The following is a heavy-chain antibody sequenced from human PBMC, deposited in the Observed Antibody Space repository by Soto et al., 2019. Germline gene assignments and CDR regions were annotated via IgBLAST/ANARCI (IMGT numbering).Heavy chain of an antibody. V-gene: IGHV1-18*01. J-gene: IGHJ4*02. CDR2: ISAYNGNT. Sequence: ASVKVSCNASGYTFTSYGISWVRQAPGQGLEWMGWISAYNGNTNYAQKLQGRVTMTTDTSTSTAYMELRSLRSDDTAVYYCARALWFGALYYFDYWGQGALVTVSS. CDR3: ARALWFGALYYFDY. D-gene: IGHD3-10*01. CDR1: GYTFTSYG.